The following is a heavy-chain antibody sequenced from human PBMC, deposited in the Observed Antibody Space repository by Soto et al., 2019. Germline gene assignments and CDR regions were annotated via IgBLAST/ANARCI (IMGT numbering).Heavy chain of an antibody. CDR1: GGSVSSGSYY. Sequence: SETLSLTCTVSGGSVSSGSYYWSWIRQPPGKGLEWIGYIYYSGRTNYNPSLKSRVNISVDTSKNQFSLQLSSVTAADTALYFCVRDRAFSYAYDLWGQGTLVTVSS. D-gene: IGHD3-16*01. CDR2: IYYSGRT. V-gene: IGHV4-61*01. J-gene: IGHJ5*02. CDR3: VRDRAFSYAYDL.